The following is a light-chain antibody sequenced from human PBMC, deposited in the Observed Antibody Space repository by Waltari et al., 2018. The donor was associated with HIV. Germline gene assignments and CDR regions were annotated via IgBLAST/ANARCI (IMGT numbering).Light chain of an antibody. CDR2: VNSAGSY. V-gene: IGLV4-69*01. J-gene: IGLJ3*02. CDR3: QTWDTGIRV. CDR1: TGYTPYA. Sequence: QLVLTQSASASASLGASVKLTCTLSTGYTPYAIAWNQQPAEKGPRDLMKVNSAGSYSRGDGIPARFSGSSSEAERYLTSSSLQSEDEADYYCQTWDTGIRVFGGGTKLTVL.